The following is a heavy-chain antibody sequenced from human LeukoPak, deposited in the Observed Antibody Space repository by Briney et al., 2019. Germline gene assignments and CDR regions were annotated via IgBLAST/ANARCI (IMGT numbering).Heavy chain of an antibody. CDR2: INHSGST. J-gene: IGHJ6*03. CDR1: GGSFSGYY. V-gene: IGHV4-34*01. Sequence: SETLSLTCAVYGGSFSGYYWSWIRQPPGKGLEWIGEINHSGSTNYNPSLKSRVTISVDTSKNQFSLKLSSVTAEDTAVYYCTRQGTYYYYYMDVWGKGTTVTVSS. CDR3: TRQGTYYYYYMDV. D-gene: IGHD1-1*01.